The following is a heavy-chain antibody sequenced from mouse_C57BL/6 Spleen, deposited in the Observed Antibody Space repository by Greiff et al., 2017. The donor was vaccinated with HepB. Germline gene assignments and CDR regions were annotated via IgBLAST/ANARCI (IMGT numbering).Heavy chain of an antibody. CDR3: ARDGGHRGYAMDY. V-gene: IGHV5-4*01. J-gene: IGHJ4*01. D-gene: IGHD3-1*01. CDR2: ISDGGSYT. Sequence: EVQLVESGGGLVKPGGSLKLSCAASGFTFSSYAMSWVRQTPEKRLEWVATISDGGSYTYYPDNVKGRFTISRDNAKNNLYLQMSHLKSEDTAMYYCARDGGHRGYAMDYWGQGTSVTVSS. CDR1: GFTFSSYA.